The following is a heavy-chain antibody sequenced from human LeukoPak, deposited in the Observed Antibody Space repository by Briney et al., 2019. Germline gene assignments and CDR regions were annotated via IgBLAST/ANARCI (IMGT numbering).Heavy chain of an antibody. J-gene: IGHJ5*02. CDR3: ARGRSSSWANWFDP. CDR2: MNPNSGNT. D-gene: IGHD6-13*01. V-gene: IGHV1-8*01. Sequence: GASVKVSCKASGYTFTSYDINWVRQATGQGLEWMGWMNPNSGNTGYAQKFQGRVTMTRNTSISTAYMELSSLRSEDTAVYYCARGRSSSWANWFDPWGQGTLVTTSS. CDR1: GYTFTSYD.